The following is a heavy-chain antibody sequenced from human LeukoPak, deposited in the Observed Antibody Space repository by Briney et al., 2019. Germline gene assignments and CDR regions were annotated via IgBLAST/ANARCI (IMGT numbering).Heavy chain of an antibody. Sequence: GASVKVSCKASGGTFSSYAISWVRQAPGQGLEWMGRIIPILGIANYAQKFQGRVTITADKSTSTAYMELSSLRSEDTAVYYCARSPTVVTYYYFDYWGQGTLVTASS. D-gene: IGHD4-23*01. J-gene: IGHJ4*02. CDR2: IIPILGIA. CDR1: GGTFSSYA. CDR3: ARSPTVVTYYYFDY. V-gene: IGHV1-69*04.